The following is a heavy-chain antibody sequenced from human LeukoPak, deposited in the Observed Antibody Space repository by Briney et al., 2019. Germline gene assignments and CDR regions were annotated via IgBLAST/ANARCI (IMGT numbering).Heavy chain of an antibody. CDR1: GGSFSGYY. CDR3: AREGYYYGSGSYDWFDP. V-gene: IGHV4-34*01. Sequence: SETLSLTCAVYGGSFSGYYWSWVRQPPGKGLEWIGEINHSGSTNYNPSLKSRVTISVDTSKNQFSLKLGSVTAADTAVYYCAREGYYYGSGSYDWFDPWGQGTLVTVSS. J-gene: IGHJ5*02. D-gene: IGHD3-10*01. CDR2: INHSGST.